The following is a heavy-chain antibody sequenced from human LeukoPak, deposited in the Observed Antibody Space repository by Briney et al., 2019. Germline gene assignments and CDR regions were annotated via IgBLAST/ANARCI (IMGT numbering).Heavy chain of an antibody. CDR3: ARGPYYYDSSGPSSVWFDP. CDR1: GFTFSSYS. V-gene: IGHV3-21*01. J-gene: IGHJ5*02. D-gene: IGHD3-22*01. Sequence: SGGSLRLSCAASGFTFSSYSMNWVRQAPGKGLEWVSSISSGSSYIYYADSVKGRFTISRDNAKNSLYLQMNSLRAEDTAVYYCARGPYYYDSSGPSSVWFDPWGQGTLVTVSS. CDR2: ISSGSSYI.